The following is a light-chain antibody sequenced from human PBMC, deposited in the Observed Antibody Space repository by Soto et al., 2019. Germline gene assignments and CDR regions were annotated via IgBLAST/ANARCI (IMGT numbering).Light chain of an antibody. Sequence: EIVMTQSPATLSVSPGERATLSCRASQSVSSDLAWYQHKPGQAPRLLIYAASTRATGIAARFSGSGSGTEFTLTISSLQSEDSALYYCQYYNDWVKTFGQGTKLEIK. J-gene: IGKJ2*01. CDR2: AAS. CDR3: QYYNDWVKT. CDR1: QSVSSD. V-gene: IGKV3-15*01.